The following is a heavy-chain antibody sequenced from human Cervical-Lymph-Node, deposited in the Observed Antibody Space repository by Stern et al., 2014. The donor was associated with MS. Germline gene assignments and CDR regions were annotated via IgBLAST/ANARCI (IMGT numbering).Heavy chain of an antibody. CDR1: GFSVTTSGVG. Sequence: ESGPTLVKPTQTLTLTCTFSGFSVTTSGVGVGWIRQPPGKALEWLALVYWDDDKRYSPSLKSRLTITKDTCRNQVGLTMTNMDPVDTATYYCAHNVAGTGQFGYWGPGTLVTVSS. J-gene: IGHJ4*02. D-gene: IGHD6-19*01. CDR3: AHNVAGTGQFGY. V-gene: IGHV2-5*02. CDR2: VYWDDDK.